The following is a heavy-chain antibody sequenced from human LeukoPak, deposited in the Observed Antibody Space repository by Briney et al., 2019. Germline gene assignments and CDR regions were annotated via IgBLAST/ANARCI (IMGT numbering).Heavy chain of an antibody. CDR1: GFTFSSYA. J-gene: IGHJ4*02. Sequence: PGGSLRLSCAASGFTFSSYAMSWVRQAPGKGLEWVSAISGSGGSTYYADSVKGRFTISRDNSKNTLYLQMNSLRAEDTAVYYCAKWLWNPRNRQGSYYFDYWGQGTLVTVSS. V-gene: IGHV3-23*01. CDR3: AKWLWNPRNRQGSYYFDY. CDR2: ISGSGGST. D-gene: IGHD1-1*01.